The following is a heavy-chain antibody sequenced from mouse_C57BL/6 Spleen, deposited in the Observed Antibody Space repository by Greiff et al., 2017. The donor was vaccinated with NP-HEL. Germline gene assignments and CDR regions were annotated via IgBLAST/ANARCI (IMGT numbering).Heavy chain of an antibody. CDR3: AREVLRSYYFDY. J-gene: IGHJ2*01. Sequence: VKLLQPGAELVKPGASVKMSCKASGYTFTSYWITWVKQRPGQGLEWIGDIYPGSGSTNYNEKFKSKATLTVDTSSSTAYMQLSSLTSEDSAVYYCAREVLRSYYFDYWGQGTTLTVSS. D-gene: IGHD1-1*01. V-gene: IGHV1-55*01. CDR2: IYPGSGST. CDR1: GYTFTSYW.